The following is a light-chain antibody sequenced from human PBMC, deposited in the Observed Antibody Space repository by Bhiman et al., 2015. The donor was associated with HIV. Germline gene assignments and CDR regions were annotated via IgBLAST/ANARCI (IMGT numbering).Light chain of an antibody. J-gene: IGLJ3*02. CDR2: DNN. Sequence: QSVLTQPPSASGTPGQTVTISCSGSSSNIGSNTVNWYQQLPGTAPKLLIYDNNKRPSGIPDRFSGSKSGTSATLGITGLQTGDEADYFCGTWDSSLSTGGGAFGGGTKLTVL. V-gene: IGLV1-51*01. CDR1: SSNIGSNT. CDR3: GTWDSSLSTGGGA.